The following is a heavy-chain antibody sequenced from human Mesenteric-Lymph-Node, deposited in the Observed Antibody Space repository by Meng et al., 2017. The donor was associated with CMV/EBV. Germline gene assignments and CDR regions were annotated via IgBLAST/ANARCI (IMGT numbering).Heavy chain of an antibody. CDR3: ARAQYYYGSGSPPSDF. J-gene: IGHJ4*02. CDR2: INPNSGGT. CDR1: GSTFTGYY. D-gene: IGHD3-10*01. V-gene: IGHV1-2*06. Sequence: GSTFTGYYMHWVRQAPGQGLEWMGRINPNSGGTNYAQKFQGRVTMTRDTSISTAYMELSRLRSDDTAVYYCARAQYYYGSGSPPSDFWGQGTLVTVSS.